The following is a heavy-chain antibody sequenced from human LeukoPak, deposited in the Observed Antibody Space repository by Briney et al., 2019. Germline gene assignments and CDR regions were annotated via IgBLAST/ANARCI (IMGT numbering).Heavy chain of an antibody. CDR3: ARDWLRSGYYFSFDY. J-gene: IGHJ4*02. V-gene: IGHV1-69*04. Sequence: SVKVSCKASGGTFSSYAISWVRRAPGQGLEWMGRIIPILGIANYAQKFQGRVTITADKSTGTAYMELSSLRSEDTAVYYCARDWLRSGYYFSFDYWGQGTLVTVSS. CDR1: GGTFSSYA. CDR2: IIPILGIA. D-gene: IGHD3-22*01.